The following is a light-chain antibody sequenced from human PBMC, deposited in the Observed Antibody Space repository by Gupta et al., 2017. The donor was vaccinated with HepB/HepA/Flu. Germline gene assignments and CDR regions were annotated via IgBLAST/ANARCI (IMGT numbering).Light chain of an antibody. CDR2: AAF. CDR3: RQDNNYPWT. J-gene: IGKJ1*01. CDR1: QDIRNN. Sequence: DIQMTQSPSSLSASVGDRVTITCRASQDIRNNLGWYQQKPGTVPKCLIYAAFTLQTGVPSRFSGSNFGTEFTLTISSLQPEDFATYYCRQDNNYPWTFGQGTKVEIK. V-gene: IGKV1-17*01.